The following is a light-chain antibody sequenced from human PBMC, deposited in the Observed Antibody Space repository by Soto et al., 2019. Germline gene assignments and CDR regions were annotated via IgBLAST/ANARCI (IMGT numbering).Light chain of an antibody. V-gene: IGKV3-15*01. Sequence: EIVMTQSPVTLSVSPGERATLSCRASKSVSDNLAWYQQKPGQAPRLLIYSSSTRASSVAARFSGSGSGTEFTLTITSLQSEDFAIYYCQQFDNWPRTFGQGTKVEIK. J-gene: IGKJ1*01. CDR3: QQFDNWPRT. CDR1: KSVSDN. CDR2: SSS.